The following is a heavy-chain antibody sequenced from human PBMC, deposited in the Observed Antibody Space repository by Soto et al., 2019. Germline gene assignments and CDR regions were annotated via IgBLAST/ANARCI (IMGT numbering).Heavy chain of an antibody. V-gene: IGHV4-31*03. CDR3: ARWWSGSRQGFDP. D-gene: IGHD3-3*01. J-gene: IGHJ5*02. Sequence: QVQLQESSPGLVKPSQTLSLTCTVSGGSISSGDYYWSWIRQHPGKGLEWIGYIYYSGSTYYNPSLKSRVTISVDTSKNQFSLKLSSVTAADPAVYYCARWWSGSRQGFDPWGQGTLVTVSS. CDR2: IYYSGST. CDR1: GGSISSGDYY.